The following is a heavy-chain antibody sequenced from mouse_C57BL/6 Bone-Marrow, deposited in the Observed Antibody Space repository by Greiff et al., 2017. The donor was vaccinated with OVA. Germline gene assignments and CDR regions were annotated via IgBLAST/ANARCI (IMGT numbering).Heavy chain of an antibody. CDR3: ARPYYYGSSYGYFDV. V-gene: IGHV1-50*01. CDR2: IDPSDSYT. D-gene: IGHD1-1*01. J-gene: IGHJ1*03. Sequence: VQLQQSGAELVKPGASVKLSCKASGYTFTSYWMQWVKQRPGQGLEWIGEIDPSDSYTNYNQKFKGKATLTVDTSSSTAYMQLSSLTSEDSAVYYCARPYYYGSSYGYFDVWGTGTTVTVSS. CDR1: GYTFTSYW.